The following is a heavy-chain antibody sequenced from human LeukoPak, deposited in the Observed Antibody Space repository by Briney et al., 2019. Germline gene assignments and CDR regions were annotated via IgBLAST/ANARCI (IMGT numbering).Heavy chain of an antibody. CDR3: ARALDSSGWYADFD. CDR1: GGSISSYY. Sequence: SETLSLTCTVSGGSISSYYWSWIRQPPGKGLEWIGYIYYSGGTNYNPSLKSRVTISVDTSKNQFSLKLSSVTAADTAVYYCARALDSSGWYADFDWGQGTLVTVSS. V-gene: IGHV4-59*01. CDR2: IYYSGGT. D-gene: IGHD6-19*01. J-gene: IGHJ4*02.